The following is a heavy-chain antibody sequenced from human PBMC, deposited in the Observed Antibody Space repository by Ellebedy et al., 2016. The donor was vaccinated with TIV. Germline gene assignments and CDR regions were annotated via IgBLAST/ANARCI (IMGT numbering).Heavy chain of an antibody. CDR2: IFSNYEK. CDR3: ARIFRIAAAGEPDY. D-gene: IGHD6-13*01. Sequence: SGPTLVKPTETLTLTCTVSGFSLSNARMGVSWIRQPPGKALEWLAHIFSNYEKSYSTSLKSRLTISKDTSKSQVVLTMTNMDLVDTATYYCARIFRIAAAGEPDYWGQGTLVTVSS. V-gene: IGHV2-26*01. CDR1: GFSLSNARMG. J-gene: IGHJ4*02.